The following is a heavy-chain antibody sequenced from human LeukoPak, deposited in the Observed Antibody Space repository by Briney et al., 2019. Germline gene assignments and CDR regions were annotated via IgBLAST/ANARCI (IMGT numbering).Heavy chain of an antibody. Sequence: GGSLRLSCAASGFTFSSYSMNWVRQAPGKGLEWVSSISSSSTYIYYAGSVKGRFTISRDNAKNSLYLQMNSLRAEDTAVYYCARDANIPVAGTKDYWGQGTLVTV. D-gene: IGHD6-19*01. CDR2: ISSSSTYI. J-gene: IGHJ4*02. V-gene: IGHV3-21*01. CDR1: GFTFSSYS. CDR3: ARDANIPVAGTKDY.